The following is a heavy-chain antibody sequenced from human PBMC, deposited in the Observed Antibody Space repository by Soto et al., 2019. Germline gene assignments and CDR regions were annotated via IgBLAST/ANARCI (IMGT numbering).Heavy chain of an antibody. CDR1: GFTFSSYA. Sequence: PGGSLRLSCAASGFTFSSYAMHWVRQAPGKGLEWVAVISYDGSNKYYADSVKGRFTISRDNSKNTLYLQMNSLRAEDTAVYYCARVGYCSSTSCPPGYFDYWGQGTLVTVSS. CDR2: ISYDGSNK. J-gene: IGHJ4*02. CDR3: ARVGYCSSTSCPPGYFDY. D-gene: IGHD2-2*01. V-gene: IGHV3-30-3*01.